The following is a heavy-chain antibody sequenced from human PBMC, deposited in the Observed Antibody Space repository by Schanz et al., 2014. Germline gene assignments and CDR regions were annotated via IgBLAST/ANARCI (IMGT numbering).Heavy chain of an antibody. J-gene: IGHJ5*02. CDR2: ISAYTNNT. CDR1: RYTFNTYG. V-gene: IGHV1-18*01. CDR3: ARDRRRYCSTASCLHDNWFDP. D-gene: IGHD2-2*01. Sequence: QGQLVQSGPEVKEPGASVKVSSEASRYTFNTYGLNWVRQAPGQGLEWMGWISAYTNNTNYAQKVQGRVTMTTDTSTGTAYMELRSLRSDDTAVYYCARDRRRYCSTASCLHDNWFDPWGQGTLVIVSS.